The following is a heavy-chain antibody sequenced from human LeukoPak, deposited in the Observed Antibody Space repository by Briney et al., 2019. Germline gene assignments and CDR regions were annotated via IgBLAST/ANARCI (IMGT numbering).Heavy chain of an antibody. Sequence: GGSLRLSCAASGFTFSSYSMNWVLQAPGKGLKWVSSISSSSSYIYYADSVKGRFTISRDNAKNSLYLQMNSLRAEDTAVYYCARDLEGQWLVEGGYFDYWGQGTLVAVSS. CDR3: ARDLEGQWLVEGGYFDY. CDR1: GFTFSSYS. CDR2: ISSSSSYI. J-gene: IGHJ4*02. D-gene: IGHD6-19*01. V-gene: IGHV3-21*01.